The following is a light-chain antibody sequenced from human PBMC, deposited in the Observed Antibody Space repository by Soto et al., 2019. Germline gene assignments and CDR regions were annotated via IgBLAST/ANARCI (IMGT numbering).Light chain of an antibody. V-gene: IGLV2-11*01. CDR3: CSYAGSPRYV. J-gene: IGLJ1*01. Sequence: QSALTQPRSVSGSPGQSVTISCTGTSSDVGGYNYVSWYQQHPGKAPKVMIYDVSERPSGVPDRFSGSKSGNTASLTISGLQAEDDADSYCCSYAGSPRYVLGTGTKLTVL. CDR2: DVS. CDR1: SSDVGGYNY.